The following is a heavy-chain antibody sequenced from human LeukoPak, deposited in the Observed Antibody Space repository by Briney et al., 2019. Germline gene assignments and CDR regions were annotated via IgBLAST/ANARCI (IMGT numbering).Heavy chain of an antibody. D-gene: IGHD5-18*01. CDR3: AREGTGYSYIDY. V-gene: IGHV4-34*01. CDR1: GGSFSGYY. Sequence: SETLSLTCAVYGGSFSGYYWSWIRQPPGKGLEWIGSIYYSGSTYYNPSLKSRVTISVDTSKNQFSLKLSSVTAADTAVYYCAREGTGYSYIDYWGQGTLVTVSS. CDR2: IYYSGST. J-gene: IGHJ4*02.